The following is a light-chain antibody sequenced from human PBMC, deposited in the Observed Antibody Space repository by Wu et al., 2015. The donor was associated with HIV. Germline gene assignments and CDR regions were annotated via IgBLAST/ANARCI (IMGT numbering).Light chain of an antibody. Sequence: EIVLTQSPGTLSLSPGERATLSCRASQSVSRTYLAWYQQKPGQAPRLHIYAASRRATGIPDRFSGSGSGTDFSLTISRLEPEDFAVYYCHQYGGSPPFTFGPGTKVDIK. CDR2: AAS. CDR3: HQYGGSPPFT. V-gene: IGKV3-20*01. CDR1: QSVSRTY. J-gene: IGKJ3*01.